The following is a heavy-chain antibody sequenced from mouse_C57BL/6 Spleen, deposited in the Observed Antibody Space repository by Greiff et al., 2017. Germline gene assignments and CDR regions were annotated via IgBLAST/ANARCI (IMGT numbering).Heavy chain of an antibody. CDR1: GYAFSSSW. V-gene: IGHV1-82*01. CDR2: IYPGDGDT. D-gene: IGHD2-4*01. Sequence: QVQLQQSGPELVKPGASVKISCKDSGYAFSSSWMNWVKQRPGKGLEWIGRIYPGDGDTNYNGKFKGKATLTADKSSSTAYMQLSSLTSEDSAVYFCARGLYYDYDGTGFAYWGQGTLVTVSA. J-gene: IGHJ3*01. CDR3: ARGLYYDYDGTGFAY.